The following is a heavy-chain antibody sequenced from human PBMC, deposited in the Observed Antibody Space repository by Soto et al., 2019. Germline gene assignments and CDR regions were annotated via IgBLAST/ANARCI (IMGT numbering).Heavy chain of an antibody. Sequence: GESLKISCTGSGYSFTTYWIGWVRHMPGKGLEWMGIIYPPDSQARYSPSFQGQVTLSVDKSINTAYLQWSSLKAADTSMYDCARGLSYGSGWDYWRQGTLLTVSP. CDR1: GYSFTTYW. CDR2: IYPPDSQA. J-gene: IGHJ4*02. CDR3: ARGLSYGSGWDY. D-gene: IGHD6-19*01. V-gene: IGHV5-51*01.